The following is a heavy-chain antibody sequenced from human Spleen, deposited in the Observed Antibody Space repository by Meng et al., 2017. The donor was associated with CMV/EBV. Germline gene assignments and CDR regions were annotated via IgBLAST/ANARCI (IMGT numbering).Heavy chain of an antibody. D-gene: IGHD1-26*01. CDR3: ARGGRGELQPFDY. CDR2: IYHSGTT. V-gene: IGHV4-4*02. J-gene: IGHJ4*02. CDR1: GGSITSSHW. Sequence: VSGGSITSSHWWSWVRQPPGKGLEWIGQIYHSGTTDYTPSLRSRVTLSVDRSRNHFSLHLTSATAADTAVYYCARGGRGELQPFDYWGQGILVTVS.